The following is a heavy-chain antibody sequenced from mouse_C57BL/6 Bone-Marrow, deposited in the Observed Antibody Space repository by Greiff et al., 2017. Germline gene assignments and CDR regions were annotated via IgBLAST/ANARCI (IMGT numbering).Heavy chain of an antibody. Sequence: VKLQQPGAELVKPGASVKLSCKASGYTFTSYWMHWVKQRPGQGLEWIGMIHPNSGSTNYNEKFKSKATLTVDKSSSTASMQLSSLTSEDSAVYYCARECYDGFAYWGQGTLVTVSA. J-gene: IGHJ3*01. CDR3: ARECYDGFAY. CDR2: IHPNSGST. D-gene: IGHD2-12*01. CDR1: GYTFTSYW. V-gene: IGHV1-64*01.